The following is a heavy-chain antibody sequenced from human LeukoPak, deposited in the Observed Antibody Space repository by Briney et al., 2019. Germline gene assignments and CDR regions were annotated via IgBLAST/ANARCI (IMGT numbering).Heavy chain of an antibody. V-gene: IGHV3-74*01. CDR1: GFTFSSYW. Sequence: GGSLRLPCAASGFTFSSYWMHWVRQAPGKGLVWVSRINSDGSSTSYADSVKGRFTISRDNAKNTLYLQMNSLRAEDTAVYYCARVLAAPSRVTFHYYYGMDVWGQGTTVTVSS. D-gene: IGHD4-23*01. CDR3: ARVLAAPSRVTFHYYYGMDV. CDR2: INSDGSST. J-gene: IGHJ6*02.